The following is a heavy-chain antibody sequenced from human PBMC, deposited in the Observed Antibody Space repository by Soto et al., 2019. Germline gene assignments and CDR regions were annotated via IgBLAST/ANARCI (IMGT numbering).Heavy chain of an antibody. CDR2: INLNSGGT. V-gene: IGHV1-2*02. Sequence: ASVKVSCKASGYTFTGYYMHWVRQAPGQGLEWMGWINLNSGGTNYAQKFQGRVTMTRDTSISTAYMELSRLRSDDTAVYYCARDIYSYGYNGMDVWGQGTTVTVSS. CDR1: GYTFTGYY. CDR3: ARDIYSYGYNGMDV. D-gene: IGHD5-18*01. J-gene: IGHJ6*02.